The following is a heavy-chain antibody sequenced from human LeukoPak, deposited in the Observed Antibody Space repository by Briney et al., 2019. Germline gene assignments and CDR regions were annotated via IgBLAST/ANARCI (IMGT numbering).Heavy chain of an antibody. J-gene: IGHJ2*01. D-gene: IGHD2-2*01. V-gene: IGHV3-21*01. Sequence: GGSLRLSCAASGFTFSSYAMSWVRQAPGKGLEWVSSISSSSSYIYYADSVKGRFTISRDNAKNSLYLQMNSLRAEDTAVYYCARDIVVVPAAMDLALVGYFDLWGRGTLVTVSS. CDR1: GFTFSSYA. CDR2: ISSSSSYI. CDR3: ARDIVVVPAAMDLALVGYFDL.